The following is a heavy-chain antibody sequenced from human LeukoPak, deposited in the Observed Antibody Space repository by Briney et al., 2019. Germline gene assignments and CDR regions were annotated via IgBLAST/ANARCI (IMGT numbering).Heavy chain of an antibody. CDR3: ARAPGTIPYYFDY. CDR2: INHSGST. V-gene: IGHV4-34*01. CDR1: GGSFSGYS. D-gene: IGHD3-9*01. J-gene: IGHJ4*02. Sequence: SETLSLTCAVYGGSFSGYSWSWIRQPPGKGLEWIGQINHSGSTNYNPSLKSRVTISVDTSKNQFSLKLSSVTAADTAVYYCARAPGTIPYYFDYWGQGTLVTVSS.